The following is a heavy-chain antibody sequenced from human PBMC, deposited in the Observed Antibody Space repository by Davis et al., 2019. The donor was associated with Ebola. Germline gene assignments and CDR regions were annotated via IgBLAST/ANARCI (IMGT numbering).Heavy chain of an antibody. CDR1: GFTLSGSA. J-gene: IGHJ5*02. V-gene: IGHV3-73*01. D-gene: IGHD3-3*01. CDR2: IRSKANSYAT. CDR3: TRGEKYYDFWSGYYDWFDP. Sequence: GGSLRLSCAASGFTLSGSAMHWVRQASGKGLEWVGRIRSKANSYATAYAASVKGRFTISRDDSKNTAYLQMNSLKTEDTAVYYCTRGEKYYDFWSGYYDWFDPWGQGTLVTVSS.